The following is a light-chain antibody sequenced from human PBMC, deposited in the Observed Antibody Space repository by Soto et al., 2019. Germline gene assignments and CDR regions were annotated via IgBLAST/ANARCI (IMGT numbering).Light chain of an antibody. CDR3: SSDTSSNTLI. J-gene: IGLJ2*01. V-gene: IGLV2-14*03. Sequence: QSVLTQPASVSGSPGQSITISCTGTSSDVGGYDYVSWYQQHPDKAPKLMIFDVSNRPSGVSNRFSGSKSGNTASLTISGLQAEDEADYYCSSDTSSNTLIFGGGTKLTVL. CDR1: SSDVGGYDY. CDR2: DVS.